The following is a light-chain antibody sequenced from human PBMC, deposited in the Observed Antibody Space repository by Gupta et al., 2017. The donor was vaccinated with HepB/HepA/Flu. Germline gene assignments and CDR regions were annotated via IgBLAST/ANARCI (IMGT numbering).Light chain of an antibody. V-gene: IGLV4-69*01. Sequence: QLVLTQSPSASASLGASVKLTCTLSSGHSNYAIAWHQHQPQKGPRYLMKLNSDGSHTKGDGIPDRFSGYSYGAARYLTLASRQSEDEDDYYCQTWGTVPVFGGGTKLTVL. J-gene: IGLJ3*02. CDR1: SGHSNYA. CDR3: QTWGTVPV. CDR2: LNSDGSH.